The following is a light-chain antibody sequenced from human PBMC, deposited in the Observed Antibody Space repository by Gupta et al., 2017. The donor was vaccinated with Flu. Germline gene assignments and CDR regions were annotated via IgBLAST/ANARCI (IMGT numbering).Light chain of an antibody. J-gene: IGKJ4*01. CDR2: DAS. V-gene: IGKV1-33*01. CDR1: QDISNY. Sequence: DIQMTQSPSSLSASVGDRVTITCQSSQDISNYLHWYQQKPGKAPKLLIYDASNLETGVPSRFSGRGSGTDFTFTISSLQPEDFATYYCQQYDTHPPTFGGGTKVELK. CDR3: QQYDTHPPT.